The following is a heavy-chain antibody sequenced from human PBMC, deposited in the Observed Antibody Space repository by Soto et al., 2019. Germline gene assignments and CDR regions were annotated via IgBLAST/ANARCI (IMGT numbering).Heavy chain of an antibody. D-gene: IGHD6-6*01. V-gene: IGHV4-31*03. CDR3: ARGSFSSSSSWFDP. Sequence: SETLSLTCTVSGGSISSDGYYWRWIRQHPGKGLEWIGYIYYSGRTYYNPSLHSRVSIAVATTENQFSLKLTSVAAADTSVYYCARGSFSSSSSWFDPWGRGTLVTVSS. CDR2: IYYSGRT. J-gene: IGHJ5*02. CDR1: GGSISSDGYY.